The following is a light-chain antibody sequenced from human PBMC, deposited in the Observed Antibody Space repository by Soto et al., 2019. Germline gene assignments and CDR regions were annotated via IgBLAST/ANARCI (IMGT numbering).Light chain of an antibody. Sequence: QSALTQPPSASGSPGQSVTISCTGTSSDVGGYNYVSWYQQHPGKAPKLMIYEVSKRPSGVSDRFSGSKSGNTASLTVSGLQAEDEADYYCSSYAGSNNFKVFGTGTELTVL. J-gene: IGLJ1*01. CDR1: SSDVGGYNY. CDR2: EVS. CDR3: SSYAGSNNFKV. V-gene: IGLV2-8*01.